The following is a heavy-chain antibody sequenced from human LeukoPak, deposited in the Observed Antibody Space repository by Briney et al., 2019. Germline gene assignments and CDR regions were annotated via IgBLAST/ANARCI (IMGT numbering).Heavy chain of an antibody. CDR1: GGSISSSSYY. Sequence: PSETLSLTCTVSGGSISSSSYYWGWIRQPPGKGLEWAGSIYYSGSTYYNPSLKSRVTISVDTSKNQFSLKLSSVTAADTAVYYCARGPSSVYSSSWYGYHFDYWGQGTLVTVSS. D-gene: IGHD6-13*01. CDR2: IYYSGST. V-gene: IGHV4-39*07. J-gene: IGHJ4*02. CDR3: ARGPSSVYSSSWYGYHFDY.